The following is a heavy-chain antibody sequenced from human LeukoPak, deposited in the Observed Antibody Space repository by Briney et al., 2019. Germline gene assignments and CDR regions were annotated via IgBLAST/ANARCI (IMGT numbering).Heavy chain of an antibody. Sequence: PGGSLRLSCAASGLTFSSYAMHWVRQAPRKRLEWVAFIRYDGSKKYYADSVKGRFTISRDNSKNTLYLEMNSLRAEDTAVYYCAKDSYEYCSGGSCYSPNYFDYWGQGTLVTVSS. D-gene: IGHD2-15*01. CDR3: AKDSYEYCSGGSCYSPNYFDY. CDR1: GLTFSSYA. J-gene: IGHJ4*02. V-gene: IGHV3-30*02. CDR2: IRYDGSKK.